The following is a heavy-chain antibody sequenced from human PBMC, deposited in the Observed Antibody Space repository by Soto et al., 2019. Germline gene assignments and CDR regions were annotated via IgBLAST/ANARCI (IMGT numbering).Heavy chain of an antibody. V-gene: IGHV3-23*01. J-gene: IGHJ4*02. CDR3: DGSDF. CDR1: GFTFSTYA. Sequence: GVLRLSCAASGFTFSTYAMSWARQAPGKGLEWVSTISGSGSNTHYADSVRGRFPISRDNSKNTLYLQMESLRVEDTAVYYCDGSDFWGQGTLVTVSS. D-gene: IGHD1-26*01. CDR2: ISGSGSNT.